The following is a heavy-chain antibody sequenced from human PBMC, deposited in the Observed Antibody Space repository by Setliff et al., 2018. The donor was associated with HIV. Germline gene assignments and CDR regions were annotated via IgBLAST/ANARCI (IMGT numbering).Heavy chain of an antibody. D-gene: IGHD3-16*01. CDR1: GYSVSSGFH. CDR3: ARGGYYYYFGVDV. CDR2: IHHSGST. Sequence: SETLSLTCAVSGYSVSSGFHWAWIRQSPGMGLAWIGSIHHSGSTYYNPSLKSRVTISVDTSKNQFFLKLSSVTAADTAVYYCARGGYYYYFGVDVWGQGTTVTVSS. V-gene: IGHV4-38-2*01. J-gene: IGHJ6*02.